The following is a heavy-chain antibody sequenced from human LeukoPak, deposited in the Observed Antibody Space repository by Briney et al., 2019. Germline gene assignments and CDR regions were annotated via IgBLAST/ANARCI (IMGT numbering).Heavy chain of an antibody. Sequence: SETLSLTCAVSGGSISSGGYSWSWIRQPPGKGLEWIGYIYHSGSTYYNPSLKSRVTISVDRSKNQFSLKLSSVTAADTAVYYCAREGYDSSGYYWRFFDYWGQGTLVTVSS. CDR3: AREGYDSSGYYWRFFDY. V-gene: IGHV4-30-2*01. CDR2: IYHSGST. CDR1: GGSISSGGYS. D-gene: IGHD3-22*01. J-gene: IGHJ4*02.